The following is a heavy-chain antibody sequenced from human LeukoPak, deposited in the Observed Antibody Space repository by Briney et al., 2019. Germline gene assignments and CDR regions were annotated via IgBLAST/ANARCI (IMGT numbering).Heavy chain of an antibody. CDR3: ATSGGSRAYWYFEL. J-gene: IGHJ2*01. V-gene: IGHV3-9*01. CDR1: GFTFSSYA. D-gene: IGHD3-16*01. Sequence: GGSLRLSCAASGFTFSSYAMSWVRQAPGKGLEWVSGISWDSGSIGYADSVKGRFTISRDNAKNSLYLQMNNLRDEDTAVYYCATSGGSRAYWYFELWGRGTLVTVSS. CDR2: ISWDSGSI.